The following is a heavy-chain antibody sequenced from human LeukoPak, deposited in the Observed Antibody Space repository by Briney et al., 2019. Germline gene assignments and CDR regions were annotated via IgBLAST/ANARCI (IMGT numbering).Heavy chain of an antibody. CDR2: IYTSGST. CDR1: GGSISSGSHY. D-gene: IGHD2-8*01. V-gene: IGHV4-61*02. Sequence: SQTLSLTCTVSGGSISSGSHYWSWIRQPAGKGLEWIGRIYTSGSTNYNPSLKSRVTISVDTSKNQFSLKLSSVTAADTAVYYCARATNGVIDYWGQGTLVTVSS. CDR3: ARATNGVIDY. J-gene: IGHJ4*02.